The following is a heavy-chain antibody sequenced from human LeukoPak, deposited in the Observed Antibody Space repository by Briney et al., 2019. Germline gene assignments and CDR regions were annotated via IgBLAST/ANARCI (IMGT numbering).Heavy chain of an antibody. CDR2: IKQDGSEK. CDR3: ARIEKYYYDSSGYYFGSLFDY. V-gene: IGHV3-7*01. D-gene: IGHD3-22*01. J-gene: IGHJ4*02. CDR1: SFTFSSYW. Sequence: PGGSLRLSCAASSFTFSSYWMSWVRQAPGKGLEWVANIKQDGSEKYYVDSVKGRFTISRDNAKNSLYLQMNSLRAEDTAVYYCARIEKYYYDSSGYYFGSLFDYWGQGTLVTVSS.